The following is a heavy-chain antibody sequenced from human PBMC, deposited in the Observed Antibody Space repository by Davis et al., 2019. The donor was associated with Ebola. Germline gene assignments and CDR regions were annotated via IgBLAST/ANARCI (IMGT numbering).Heavy chain of an antibody. CDR3: AKSDRGYCLGPNWRCPLDY. D-gene: IGHD1-1*01. CDR1: RFTFSDYA. CDR2: ISRDGNNR. Sequence: GGSLRLSCTASRFTFSDYAMYWVRQAPGKGLEWVAVISRDGNNRHFAESVKGRFTISRDNSKNTLDLQMNSLRVEDTAVYYCAKSDRGYCLGPNWRCPLDYWGQGTLVTVSS. V-gene: IGHV3-30-3*02. J-gene: IGHJ4*02.